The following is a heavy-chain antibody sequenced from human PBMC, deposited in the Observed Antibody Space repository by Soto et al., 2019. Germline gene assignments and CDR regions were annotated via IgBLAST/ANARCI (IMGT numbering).Heavy chain of an antibody. CDR1: GYTFTSYG. D-gene: IGHD2-21*01. CDR3: ARDRTVVINY. Sequence: QVQLVQSGAEVKKPGASVKVSCKASGYTFTSYGISWVRQAPGQGLEWMGWINAYNGNTNYAQKRRGRITMNTDTHTSTAYIKLRSLRSDDPAVYYCARDRTVVINYWGQGTLVTDSS. CDR2: INAYNGNT. J-gene: IGHJ4*02. V-gene: IGHV1-18*01.